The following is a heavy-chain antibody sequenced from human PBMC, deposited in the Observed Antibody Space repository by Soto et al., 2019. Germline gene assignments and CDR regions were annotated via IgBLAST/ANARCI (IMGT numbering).Heavy chain of an antibody. D-gene: IGHD6-13*01. CDR2: ISDSDTDT. V-gene: IGHV3-23*01. Sequence: SLRLSCVASGFPFSIYAMSWVRQAPGKGLEWVSAISDSDTDTYHADSVKGRFSISRDNSKNTLYLQMNSLRAEDTALYYCAKTYKAGSWDPDAFDMWGQGTMVTVS. J-gene: IGHJ3*02. CDR3: AKTYKAGSWDPDAFDM. CDR1: GFPFSIYA.